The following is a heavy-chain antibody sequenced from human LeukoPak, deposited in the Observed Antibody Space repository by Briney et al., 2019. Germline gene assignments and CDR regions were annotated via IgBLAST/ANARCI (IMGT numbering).Heavy chain of an antibody. D-gene: IGHD3-22*01. CDR2: IRSGGDYI. Sequence: PGGCLRLSCAGSGDGFTRHTMNWVRRAPGKGLEWISYIRSGGDYIYYADSVKGRFTISRDNARTSVYLQMNSLRVEDTAIYYCAREYDSRARFDSWGPGTLVTVSS. CDR1: GDGFTRHT. V-gene: IGHV3-21*05. CDR3: AREYDSRARFDS. J-gene: IGHJ4*02.